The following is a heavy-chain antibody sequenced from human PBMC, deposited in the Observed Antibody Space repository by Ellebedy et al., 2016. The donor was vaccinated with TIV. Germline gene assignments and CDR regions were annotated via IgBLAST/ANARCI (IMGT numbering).Heavy chain of an antibody. CDR1: GFTFDDYT. Sequence: GGSLRLXXAASGFTFDDYTMHWVRQAPGKGLEWVSLISWDGGSTYYADSVKGRFTISRDNSKNSLYLQMNSLRAEDTAVYYCARDQDSSSSFTWGQGTLVTVSS. V-gene: IGHV3-43*01. D-gene: IGHD6-6*01. J-gene: IGHJ5*02. CDR2: ISWDGGST. CDR3: ARDQDSSSSFT.